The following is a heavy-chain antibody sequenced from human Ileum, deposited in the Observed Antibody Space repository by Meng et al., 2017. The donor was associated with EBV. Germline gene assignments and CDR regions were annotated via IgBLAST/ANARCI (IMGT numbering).Heavy chain of an antibody. CDR2: IHHTRGP. CDR1: GDSISNEHW. V-gene: IGHV4-4*02. J-gene: IGHJ4*02. Sequence: QVQLPGAGPGLGGPSGTLSLTCSVSGDSISNEHWWSWVRQSPGKGLEWIGEIHHTRGPNYNPSLKSRVIISVDKSNNHFSLRLSAVTAADTAVYYCASNGAFSLDHWGQGTLVTVSS. CDR3: ASNGAFSLDH. D-gene: IGHD2-8*01.